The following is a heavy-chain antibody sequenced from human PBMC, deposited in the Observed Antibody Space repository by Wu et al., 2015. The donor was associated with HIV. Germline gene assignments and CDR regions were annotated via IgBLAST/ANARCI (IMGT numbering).Heavy chain of an antibody. CDR1: GDGFTSYA. Sequence: QVQLVQFGAEVKKPGSSVKITCKASGDGFTSYAVSWVRQAPGQGLEWMGGINPLFGNNKNTHRKFQDRVTFTTDESKTTAYMELSSLRSEDSAVYYCAINTDSVATSLYSLGVWGLGTTVTVSS. D-gene: IGHD5-12*01. CDR3: AINTDSVATSLYSLGV. J-gene: IGHJ6*02. V-gene: IGHV1-69*05. CDR2: INPLFGNN.